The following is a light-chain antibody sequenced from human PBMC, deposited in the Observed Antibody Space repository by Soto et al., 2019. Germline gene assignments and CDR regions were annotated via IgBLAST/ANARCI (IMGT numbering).Light chain of an antibody. CDR2: KAT. V-gene: IGKV1-5*03. CDR3: QQYETFSPWT. CDR1: QRIYTW. J-gene: IGKJ1*01. Sequence: IQMTHSPSILSASVGDRVTITCRANQRIYTWLAWYQQKPGTAPKLLIYKATTLQSGVPSRFSGSGSGTEFTLAISSLEPDDFATYYCQQYETFSPWTFGQGTKVDI.